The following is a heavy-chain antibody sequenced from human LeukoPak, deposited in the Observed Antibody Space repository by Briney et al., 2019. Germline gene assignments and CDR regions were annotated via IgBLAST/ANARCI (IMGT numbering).Heavy chain of an antibody. CDR1: GFTFSDYY. V-gene: IGHV3-48*02. CDR2: IRSSSSTI. D-gene: IGHD2-21*01. Sequence: PGGSLRLSCAASGFTFSDYYRNWVRQAPGKGLEWVSYIRSSSSTIYHADSVKGRFTISRDNAKNSLYLQMNSLRDEDTAVYYCARSYSFDYWGQGTLVTVSS. CDR3: ARSYSFDY. J-gene: IGHJ4*02.